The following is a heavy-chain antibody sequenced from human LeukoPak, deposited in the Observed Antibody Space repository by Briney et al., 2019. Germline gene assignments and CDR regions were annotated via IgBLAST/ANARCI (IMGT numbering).Heavy chain of an antibody. Sequence: ASVKVSSMVSGYTLTELSLHWVRQAPGKGLEWMGGFDPEDGETIYAQKFRGRVTLTEDSSTDTAYMELSSLRSEDTAMYYCAVILVPAATLGYYFDFWGQGTLVTVSS. V-gene: IGHV1-24*01. J-gene: IGHJ4*02. CDR2: FDPEDGET. CDR1: GYTLTELS. D-gene: IGHD2-2*01. CDR3: AVILVPAATLGYYFDF.